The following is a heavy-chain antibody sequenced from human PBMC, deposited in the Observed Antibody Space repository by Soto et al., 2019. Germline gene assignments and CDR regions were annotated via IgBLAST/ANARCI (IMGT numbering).Heavy chain of an antibody. J-gene: IGHJ4*02. Sequence: EVQLVESGGGLVQPGGSLRLSCVVSGLTFSSYWMNWVRQAPGKGLEWVANINQDGSESYYVDSVKGRFTISRDNAKNSLYLQMTSLRAEDTAVYYCARPARECSSPGCANWGQGTLVTVSS. CDR3: ARPARECSSPGCAN. CDR2: INQDGSES. CDR1: GLTFSSYW. V-gene: IGHV3-7*01. D-gene: IGHD2-2*01.